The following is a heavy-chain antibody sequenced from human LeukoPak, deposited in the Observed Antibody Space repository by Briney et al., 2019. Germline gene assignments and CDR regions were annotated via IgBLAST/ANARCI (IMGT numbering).Heavy chain of an antibody. CDR2: IYYSGST. CDR1: GGSISSGGYY. Sequence: SETLSLTCTVSGGSISSGGYYWSWIRQHPGKGLEWIGYIYYSGSTYYNPSLKSRVTISLDTSKNQFSLNLSSVTAADTAVYYCASHIVTTTAVDYWGQGTLVTVSS. V-gene: IGHV4-31*03. J-gene: IGHJ4*02. D-gene: IGHD4-11*01. CDR3: ASHIVTTTAVDY.